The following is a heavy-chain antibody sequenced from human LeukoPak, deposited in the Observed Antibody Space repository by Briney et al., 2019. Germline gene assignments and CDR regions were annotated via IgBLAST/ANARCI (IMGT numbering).Heavy chain of an antibody. CDR1: GYTFTGYY. Sequence: ASVKVSCKASGYTFTGYYMHWVRQAPGQGLEWMGWINPNSGGTNYAQKFQGRVTMTRDTSINTAYIELNRLTSDDTAVYYCARPDYDDDDSPGRHDWGQGTQVTVSS. J-gene: IGHJ4*02. CDR2: INPNSGGT. V-gene: IGHV1-2*02. D-gene: IGHD4-17*01. CDR3: ARPDYDDDDSPGRHD.